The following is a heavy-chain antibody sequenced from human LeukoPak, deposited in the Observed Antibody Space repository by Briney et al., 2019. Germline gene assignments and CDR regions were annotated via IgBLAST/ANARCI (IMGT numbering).Heavy chain of an antibody. J-gene: IGHJ3*02. CDR2: IVPIFGTA. V-gene: IGHV1-69*05. D-gene: IGHD3-10*01. CDR3: ARIPGKGTWVHDAFDI. Sequence: SVKVSCKASGGTFSSYAISWVRQAPGQGLEWMGGIVPIFGTANYAQKFQGRVTITTDESTSTAYMELSSLRSEDTAVYYCARIPGKGTWVHDAFDIWGQGTVVTVSS. CDR1: GGTFSSYA.